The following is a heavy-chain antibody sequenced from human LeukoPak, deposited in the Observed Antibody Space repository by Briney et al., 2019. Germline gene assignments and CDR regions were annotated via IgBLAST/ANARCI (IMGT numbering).Heavy chain of an antibody. J-gene: IGHJ4*02. D-gene: IGHD3-10*01. CDR1: GFTFDDYA. Sequence: GGSLRLSCAASGFTFDDYAMHWVRQAPGKGLEWVSGISWNSGSIGYADSVKGRFTISRDNAKNSLYLQMNSLRAEDTALYYCAKDIAGFGEYYFDYWGQGTLVTVSS. CDR2: ISWNSGSI. CDR3: AKDIAGFGEYYFDY. V-gene: IGHV3-9*01.